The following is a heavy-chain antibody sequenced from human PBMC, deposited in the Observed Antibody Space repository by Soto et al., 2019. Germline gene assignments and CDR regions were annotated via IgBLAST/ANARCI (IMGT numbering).Heavy chain of an antibody. CDR3: ARGILRGNPDY. CDR2: INDSGST. J-gene: IGHJ4*02. CDR1: GGSSSGSY. Sequence: SETLSLTCAVYGGSSSGSYWSWIRQPPGKGLEWIGEINDSGSTNYNPSLKSRVTISVDTSKKQFSLNLSSVTAVDTAVYYCARGILRGNPDYWSQGTLVTVSS. V-gene: IGHV4-34*01.